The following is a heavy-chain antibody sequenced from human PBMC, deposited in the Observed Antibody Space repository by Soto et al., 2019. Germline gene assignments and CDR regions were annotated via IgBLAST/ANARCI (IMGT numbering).Heavy chain of an antibody. CDR3: ARATRFYSYGSGSYVY. Sequence: ASVNVSCKASGYTFTSYGISWGRQAPGQGLEWMGWISAYNGNTNYAQKLQGRVTMTTDTSTSTAYMEMRSLRSDDTAVYYCARATRFYSYGSGSYVYWGQGPLVTVSS. D-gene: IGHD3-10*01. V-gene: IGHV1-18*01. CDR2: ISAYNGNT. J-gene: IGHJ4*02. CDR1: GYTFTSYG.